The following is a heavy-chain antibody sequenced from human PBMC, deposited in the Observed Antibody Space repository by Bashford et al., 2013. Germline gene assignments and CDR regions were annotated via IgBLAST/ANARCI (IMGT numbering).Heavy chain of an antibody. CDR2: INYSGST. J-gene: IGHJ3*02. Sequence: SETLSLTCTVSGGSISTYHWSWIRQPAGKGLEWIGYINYSGSTYYNPSLKSRVTMSEDTSKNQFSLKLSSVTAADTAVYYCARGRAATAFDIWGQGTMVTVSS. CDR3: ARGRAATAFDI. CDR1: GGSISTYH. V-gene: IGHV4-59*08. D-gene: IGHD6-25*01.